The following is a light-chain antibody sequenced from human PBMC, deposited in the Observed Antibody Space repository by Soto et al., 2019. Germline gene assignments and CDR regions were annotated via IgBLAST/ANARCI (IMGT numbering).Light chain of an antibody. CDR1: QSISSN. Sequence: EIVMPQSPATLSVSPGERATLFCRASQSISSNLAWYQQKAGQAPRLLIDGTSTRATGIADRFSGSGSGTEFTLTISSLQSEDFGIYYCQQYNNWPPRTFGGGTKVEIK. J-gene: IGKJ4*01. CDR3: QQYNNWPPRT. V-gene: IGKV3-15*01. CDR2: GTS.